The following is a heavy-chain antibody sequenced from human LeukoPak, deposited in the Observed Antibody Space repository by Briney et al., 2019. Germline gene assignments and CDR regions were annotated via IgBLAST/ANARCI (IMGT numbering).Heavy chain of an antibody. V-gene: IGHV1-3*01. CDR1: GYTFTTYA. Sequence: GASVKVSCKASGYTFTTYAMHWVRQAPGQRLEWMGWIYAGNGNTKYSQKFQGRVTITRDTSANTAYMELSSLRSEDTAVYYCARDDSSGYSPNLDYWGQGTLVTVSS. CDR2: IYAGNGNT. CDR3: ARDDSSGYSPNLDY. J-gene: IGHJ4*02. D-gene: IGHD3-22*01.